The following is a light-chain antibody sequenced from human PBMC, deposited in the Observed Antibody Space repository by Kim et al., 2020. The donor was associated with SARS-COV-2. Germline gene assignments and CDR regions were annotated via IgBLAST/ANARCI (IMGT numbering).Light chain of an antibody. CDR1: KLGDKY. CDR2: HDT. Sequence: SVSPGQTASITCSGDKLGDKYVCWYQQKPGQSPVLVIYHDTKRPAGIPERFSGSNSGNTATLTISGTQAMDEADYYCQAWDSSNAVFGGGTKLTVL. CDR3: QAWDSSNAV. J-gene: IGLJ2*01. V-gene: IGLV3-1*01.